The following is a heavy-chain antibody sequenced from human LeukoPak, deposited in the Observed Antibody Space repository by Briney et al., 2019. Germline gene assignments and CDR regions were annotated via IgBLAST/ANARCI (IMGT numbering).Heavy chain of an antibody. CDR1: GFTFSSYS. CDR2: ISSSSSYI. CDR3: ARDLASHYGDYDY. D-gene: IGHD4-17*01. Sequence: PGGSLRLSCAASGFTFSSYSMNWVRQAPGKGLEWVSSISSSSSYIYYADSVKGRFTISRDNAKNSLYLQMNSLRAEDTAVYYCARDLASHYGDYDYWGQGTLATVSS. J-gene: IGHJ4*02. V-gene: IGHV3-21*01.